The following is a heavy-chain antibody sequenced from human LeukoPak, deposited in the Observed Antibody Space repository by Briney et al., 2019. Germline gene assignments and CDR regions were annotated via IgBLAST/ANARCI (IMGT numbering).Heavy chain of an antibody. CDR3: ARSSRGYLDY. CDR1: GGSISSYY. Sequence: SETLCLTCTASGGSISSYYRSWIRQPAGKGLEWIGRIYTSGSTNYNPSLMSRVTMSVDTSKNQFCLKLSSVTAADTAVYYCARSSRGYLDYWGQETLVTVSS. V-gene: IGHV4-4*07. D-gene: IGHD2-2*01. CDR2: IYTSGST. J-gene: IGHJ4*02.